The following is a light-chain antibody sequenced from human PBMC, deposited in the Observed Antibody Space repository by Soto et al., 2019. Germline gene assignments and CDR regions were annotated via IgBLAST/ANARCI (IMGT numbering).Light chain of an antibody. J-gene: IGKJ1*01. Sequence: EIVLTQSPGTLSLSPGERATLSCRASQSVSNNFLAWYQQKPGQAPRLLIHGASTRATGIPDRFRGSESGTDFTLTISRLEPADVAVSYCQNYATSPGFGQGTKVEIK. CDR1: QSVSNNF. CDR3: QNYATSPG. CDR2: GAS. V-gene: IGKV3-20*01.